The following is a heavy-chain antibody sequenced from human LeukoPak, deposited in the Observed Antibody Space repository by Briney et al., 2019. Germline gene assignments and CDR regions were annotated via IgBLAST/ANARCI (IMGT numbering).Heavy chain of an antibody. V-gene: IGHV3-53*01. J-gene: IGHJ4*02. CDR3: ARRAGGYSHPYDY. Sequence: AGGSLRLSCAASGFTLSTYWMSWVRQAPGKGLEWVSLIYSGGTTYYADSVKGRFTISRDNSKNTLYLQMNSLRAEDTAVYYCARRAGGYSHPYDYWGQGILVTVSS. D-gene: IGHD4-23*01. CDR2: IYSGGTT. CDR1: GFTLSTYW.